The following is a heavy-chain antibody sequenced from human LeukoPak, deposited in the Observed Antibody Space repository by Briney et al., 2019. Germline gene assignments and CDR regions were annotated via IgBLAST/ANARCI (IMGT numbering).Heavy chain of an antibody. Sequence: SQTPSLTCAISGDSVSSNSAAWNWVRQSPSRSLEWLGRTYYRSRWFNDYAVSVQSRIVITADTSKNQFSLQLASVTPEDTAVYYCAASSGGFYSWGQGTLVTVSS. J-gene: IGHJ4*02. V-gene: IGHV6-1*01. CDR1: GDSVSSNSAA. D-gene: IGHD2-15*01. CDR2: TYYRSRWFN. CDR3: AASSGGFYS.